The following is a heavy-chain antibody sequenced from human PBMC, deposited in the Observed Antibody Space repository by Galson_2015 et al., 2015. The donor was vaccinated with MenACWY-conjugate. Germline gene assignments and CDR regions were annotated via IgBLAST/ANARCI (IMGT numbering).Heavy chain of an antibody. CDR1: GFTFSHYP. CDR2: IGSTSSHI. CDR3: ARPYSRIGVALDS. V-gene: IGHV3-21*01. Sequence: SLRLSCAASGFTFSHYPMNWVRQAPGKGLEWVSAIGSTSSHIYYADSVKGRFTISRDNAKNSVTLQMNSLRAEDTALYYCARPYSRIGVALDSWGQGTLVTVSS. D-gene: IGHD6-19*01. J-gene: IGHJ4*02.